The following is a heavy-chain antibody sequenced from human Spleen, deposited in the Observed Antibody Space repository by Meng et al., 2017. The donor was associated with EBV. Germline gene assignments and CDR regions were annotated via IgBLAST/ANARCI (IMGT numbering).Heavy chain of an antibody. CDR2: INESGIN. CDR1: GGSFSNYY. J-gene: IGHJ4*02. V-gene: IGHV4-34*01. Sequence: QVQRHWLGAGLSKPPATLSLTAAVYGGSFSNYYWTCNRPPPGMGLMWISEINESGINSHNPSLRSRVTISVDTTKNQFSLKLTSVTAADTDVYYCASNIKVPRYWGQGTLVTVSS. D-gene: IGHD2/OR15-2a*01. CDR3: ASNIKVPRY.